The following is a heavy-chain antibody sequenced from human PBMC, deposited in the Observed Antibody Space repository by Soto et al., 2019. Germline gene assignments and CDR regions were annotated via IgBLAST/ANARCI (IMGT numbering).Heavy chain of an antibody. J-gene: IGHJ4*02. CDR1: GGSISSYY. V-gene: IGHV4-59*01. D-gene: IGHD4-17*01. CDR2: IYYSGST. Sequence: QVQLQESGPGLVKPSETLSLTCTVSGGSISSYYWSWLRQPPGKGLEWIGYIYYSGSTNYKPSLTSRVTISVDTSKNQFSLKLSSVTAADTAVYYCARATVDYGDYVSTMYYFDYWGQGTLVTVSS. CDR3: ARATVDYGDYVSTMYYFDY.